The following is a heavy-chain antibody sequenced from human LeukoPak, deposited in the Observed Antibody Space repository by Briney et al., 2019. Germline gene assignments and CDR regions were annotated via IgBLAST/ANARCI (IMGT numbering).Heavy chain of an antibody. CDR1: GYNLTHSW. D-gene: IGHD1-1*01. Sequence: GESLKISCKGPGYNLTHSWIGRVRQMPGKGLEWMGIIYHGDSDTRYSPSFQGQVTISADKSISTAYLQWSSLNTSDTAIYYCARYTDLYYFDYWGQGTLVTVSS. CDR2: IYHGDSDT. CDR3: ARYTDLYYFDY. V-gene: IGHV5-51*01. J-gene: IGHJ4*02.